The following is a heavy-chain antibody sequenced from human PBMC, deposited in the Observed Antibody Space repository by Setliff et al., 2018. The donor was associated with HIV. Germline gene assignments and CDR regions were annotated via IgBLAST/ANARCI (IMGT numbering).Heavy chain of an antibody. D-gene: IGHD5-12*01. CDR3: ARVGDGYNSFDY. V-gene: IGHV1-3*04. CDR2: INTVNGNT. Sequence: ASVKVSCKASGGIFMNSAFNWVRQAPGQRLEWMGRINTVNGNTKYSQNFQGRVTITRDTSANTANMELSSLRSEDTAVYYCARVGDGYNSFDYWGQGTLVTV. CDR1: GGIFMNSA. J-gene: IGHJ4*02.